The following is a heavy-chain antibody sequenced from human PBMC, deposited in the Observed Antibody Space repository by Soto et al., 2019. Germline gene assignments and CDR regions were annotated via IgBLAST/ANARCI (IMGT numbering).Heavy chain of an antibody. Sequence: ASVKVSCKASGYTFTSYAMHWVRQAPGQRLEWMGWINAGNGNTKYSQKFQGRVTITRDTSASTAYMELSSLRSEDTAVYYCARVLDSSGWTYDYWGQGTLVTVSS. CDR3: ARVLDSSGWTYDY. D-gene: IGHD6-19*01. CDR1: GYTFTSYA. J-gene: IGHJ4*02. V-gene: IGHV1-3*01. CDR2: INAGNGNT.